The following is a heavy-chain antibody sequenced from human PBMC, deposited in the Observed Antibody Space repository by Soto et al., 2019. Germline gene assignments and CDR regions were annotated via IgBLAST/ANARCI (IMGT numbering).Heavy chain of an antibody. CDR2: IYYSGST. CDR3: ARERPDGARLDP. J-gene: IGHJ5*02. Sequence: SETLSLTCTVSGGSIGSGDYYWSWIRQPPGKGLEWIGYIYYSGSTYYSPSPKSRVTISVDTSKNQFSLKLSSVTAADTAVYYCARERPDGARLDPWGQGTLVTVSS. CDR1: GGSIGSGDYY. V-gene: IGHV4-30-4*01. D-gene: IGHD6-6*01.